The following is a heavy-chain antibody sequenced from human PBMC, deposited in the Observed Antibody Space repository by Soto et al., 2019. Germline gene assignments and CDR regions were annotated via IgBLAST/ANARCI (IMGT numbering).Heavy chain of an antibody. V-gene: IGHV1-69*13. CDR3: ARDSGAKLSSS. CDR2: IVPIYRTA. J-gene: IGHJ4*02. CDR1: GGTFSSYR. Sequence: SVKVSCKAPGGTFSSYRINWVRQAPGQGLEWVGGIVPIYRTADYAQKFQGRVTITADESARTAYMELRSLKSQDTAVYYCARDSGAKLSSSWGQGTLVTVSS. D-gene: IGHD6-13*01.